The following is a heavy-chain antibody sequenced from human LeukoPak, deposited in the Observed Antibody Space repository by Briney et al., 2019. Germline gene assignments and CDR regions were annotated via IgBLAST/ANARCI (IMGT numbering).Heavy chain of an antibody. V-gene: IGHV1-18*01. CDR3: ARRLDIVVSIAFDI. CDR2: ICPYNDNT. J-gene: IGHJ3*02. Sequence: ASVKVSCKTSGYTFTNYGLSWVRQAPGQGLEWMRWICPYNDNTNYAQKFQGRVTMTTDTSTRTAYMELRSLRSDDTAVYYCARRLDIVVSIAFDIWGQGTMVTVSS. CDR1: GYTFTNYG. D-gene: IGHD5-12*01.